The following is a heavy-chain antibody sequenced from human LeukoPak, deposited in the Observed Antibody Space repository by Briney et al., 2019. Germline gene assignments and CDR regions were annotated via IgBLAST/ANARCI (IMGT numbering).Heavy chain of an antibody. CDR1: GGSISSYY. Sequence: SETLSLTCTVSGGSISSYYWSWIRQPPGLGLEWIGYIYYSGSTNYNPSLKSRVTISVDTSKNQFSLKLSSVTAADTAVYYCARAVYYDFWSGYSGYYFDYWGQGTLVTVSS. V-gene: IGHV4-59*01. J-gene: IGHJ4*02. D-gene: IGHD3-3*01. CDR2: IYYSGST. CDR3: ARAVYYDFWSGYSGYYFDY.